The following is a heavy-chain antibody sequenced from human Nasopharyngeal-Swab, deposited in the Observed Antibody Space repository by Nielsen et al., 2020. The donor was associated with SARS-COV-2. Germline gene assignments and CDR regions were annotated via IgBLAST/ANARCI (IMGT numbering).Heavy chain of an antibody. V-gene: IGHV3-21*01. CDR3: ARDGSSLRYFDWLPRGAFDY. D-gene: IGHD3-9*01. CDR2: ISSSSSYI. Sequence: VRQAPGKGLEWVSSISSSSSYIYSADSVKGRFTISRDNAKNSLYLQMNSLRAEDTAVYYCARDGSSLRYFDWLPRGAFDYWGQGTLATVSS. J-gene: IGHJ4*02.